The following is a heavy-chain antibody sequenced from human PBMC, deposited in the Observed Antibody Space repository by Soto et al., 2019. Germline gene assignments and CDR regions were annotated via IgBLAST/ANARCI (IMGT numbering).Heavy chain of an antibody. J-gene: IGHJ3*02. Sequence: EVQLLESGGGLVQPGESLRLSCAVSGFIFGNYMMTWVRQAPGKGLEWVSTISESGDSTYYADSVKGRFTISRDSSKNTLYLQMDSLGAEDTAVYYCAPHGYCSGGSCHYDAFDIRGQGTMVTVSS. CDR1: GFIFGNYM. CDR2: ISESGDST. D-gene: IGHD2-15*01. V-gene: IGHV3-23*01. CDR3: APHGYCSGGSCHYDAFDI.